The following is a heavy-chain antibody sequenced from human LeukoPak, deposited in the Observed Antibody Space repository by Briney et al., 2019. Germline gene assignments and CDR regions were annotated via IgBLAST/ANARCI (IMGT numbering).Heavy chain of an antibody. D-gene: IGHD6-19*01. CDR2: ISYDGSNK. Sequence: GRSLRLSCAASGFTFSSYAMHWVRQAPGKGLEWVAVISYDGSNKYYADSVKGRFTISRDNAKNSLYLQMNSLRAEDTAVYYCAREETGYSSGWTPSGNAFDIWGQGTMVTVSS. CDR3: AREETGYSSGWTPSGNAFDI. J-gene: IGHJ3*02. CDR1: GFTFSSYA. V-gene: IGHV3-30*04.